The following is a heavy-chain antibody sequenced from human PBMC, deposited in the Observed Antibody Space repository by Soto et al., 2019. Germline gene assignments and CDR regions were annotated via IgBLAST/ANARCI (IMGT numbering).Heavy chain of an antibody. V-gene: IGHV3-23*01. CDR2: ISGSGGST. CDR1: GFTFSSYS. J-gene: IGHJ3*02. CDR3: AKGATMIVVVTDAFDI. D-gene: IGHD3-22*01. Sequence: LRLSCAASGFTFSSYSMSWVRQAPGKGLEWVSAISGSGGSTYYADSVKGRFTISRDNSKNTLYLQMNSLRAEDTAVYYCAKGATMIVVVTDAFDIWGQGTMVTVSS.